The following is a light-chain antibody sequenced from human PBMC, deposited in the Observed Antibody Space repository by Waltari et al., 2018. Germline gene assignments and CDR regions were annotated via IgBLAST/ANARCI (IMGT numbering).Light chain of an antibody. Sequence: DIVLTQHPATLSWSPGERATLSCSASQNVNTHVAWLQQQPGQAPRLLIYDASNGATGIPPRFSGSGSGTDFTLTLSSLDPEDFAVYYCQQRRDWPPTFGQGTKLEIK. V-gene: IGKV3-11*01. CDR3: QQRRDWPPT. CDR2: DAS. CDR1: QNVNTH. J-gene: IGKJ2*01.